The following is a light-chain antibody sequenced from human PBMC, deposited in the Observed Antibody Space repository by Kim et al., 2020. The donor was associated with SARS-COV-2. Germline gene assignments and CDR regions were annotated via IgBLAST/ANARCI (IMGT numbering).Light chain of an antibody. CDR2: SVS. CDR3: MQATHFPPN. Sequence: QPASISCRSCQRRLHSDGNTYLSWLHHRPGQPPRLLIYSVSNRFSGVPDRFSGSVAGADFTLKISRVEAEDVGVYYCMQATHFPPNIGQGTKLEI. V-gene: IGKV2-24*01. J-gene: IGKJ2*01. CDR1: QRRLHSDGNTY.